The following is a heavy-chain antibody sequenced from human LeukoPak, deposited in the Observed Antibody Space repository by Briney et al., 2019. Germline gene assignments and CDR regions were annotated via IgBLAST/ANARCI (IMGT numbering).Heavy chain of an antibody. CDR1: GFTFSDYY. V-gene: IGHV3-11*04. Sequence: PGGSLRLSCAASGFTFSDYYMSWIRQAPGKGLEWVSYISTSGNTIYYADSVKGRFTISRDNAKNSLYLQMNSLRAEDTVVYYCARTNGVSKFDYWGQGTLVTVSS. CDR3: ARTNGVSKFDY. CDR2: ISTSGNTI. J-gene: IGHJ4*02. D-gene: IGHD2-8*01.